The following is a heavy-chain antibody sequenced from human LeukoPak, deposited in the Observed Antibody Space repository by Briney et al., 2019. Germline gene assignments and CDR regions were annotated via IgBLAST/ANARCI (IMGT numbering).Heavy chain of an antibody. CDR1: GGTFSSYA. Sequence: SVKVSCKASGGTFSSYAISWVRQAPGQALEWMGWITPFNGNTNYAQKFQDRVTITRDRSMSTAYMELSSLRSEDTAMYYCATCGGDCLVGHRAKKDAFDIWGQGTMVTVSS. D-gene: IGHD2-21*01. CDR3: ATCGGDCLVGHRAKKDAFDI. CDR2: ITPFNGNT. V-gene: IGHV1-45*02. J-gene: IGHJ3*02.